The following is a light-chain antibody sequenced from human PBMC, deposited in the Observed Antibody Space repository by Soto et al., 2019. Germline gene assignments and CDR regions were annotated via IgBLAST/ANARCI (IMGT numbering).Light chain of an antibody. J-gene: IGLJ1*01. CDR1: SSDVGGYNY. V-gene: IGLV2-14*01. CDR2: EVS. Sequence: QSALTQPASVSVSPGQSITISCTGTSSDVGGYNYVSWYQQHPGKAPKLMIYEVSNRPSGVSNRFSGSKSGNTASLTISGLQAEDEADYYCSSYTSSSTPIVFGTGTKVTVL. CDR3: SSYTSSSTPIV.